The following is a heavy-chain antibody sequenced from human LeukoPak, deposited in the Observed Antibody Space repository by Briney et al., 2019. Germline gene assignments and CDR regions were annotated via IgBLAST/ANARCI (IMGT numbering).Heavy chain of an antibody. Sequence: GGSLRLSCAASGFTFSSYWMSWVRQAPGKGLEGVANIKQDGSEKYYVDSVKGRFTISRDNAKNALYLQMNSLRAEDTAVYYCARRGTSSRWYVFDYWGQGTLVTVSS. V-gene: IGHV3-7*03. CDR3: ARRGTSSRWYVFDY. J-gene: IGHJ4*02. D-gene: IGHD6-13*01. CDR2: IKQDGSEK. CDR1: GFTFSSYW.